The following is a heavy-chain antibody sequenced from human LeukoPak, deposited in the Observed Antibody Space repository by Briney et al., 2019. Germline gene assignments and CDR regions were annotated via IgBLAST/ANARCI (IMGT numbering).Heavy chain of an antibody. Sequence: SETLSLTCTVSGGSINSYYWSWIRQPPGKGLEWIGYISYSGSTYYNPSLKSRVSISVDKSKNQFFLKLNSVTAADTALYYCARGNANWGQGTLVTVSS. J-gene: IGHJ4*02. CDR3: ARGNAN. CDR2: ISYSGST. V-gene: IGHV4-59*01. CDR1: GGSINSYY.